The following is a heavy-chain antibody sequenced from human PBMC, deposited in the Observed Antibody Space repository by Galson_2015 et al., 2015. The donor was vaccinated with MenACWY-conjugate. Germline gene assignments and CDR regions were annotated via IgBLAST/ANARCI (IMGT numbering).Heavy chain of an antibody. D-gene: IGHD6-6*01. CDR3: ARQESSSNFDY. CDR2: IFYGGST. J-gene: IGHJ4*02. Sequence: ETLSLTCTVSGGPVSSRSHYWGWIRQPPGKGLEWIGSIFYGGSTDYSPSLKSRLTISVDTSKNQFSLKVNSVTAADTAVYYCARQESSSNFDYWGQGTLVTVSS. V-gene: IGHV4-39*01. CDR1: GGPVSSRSHY.